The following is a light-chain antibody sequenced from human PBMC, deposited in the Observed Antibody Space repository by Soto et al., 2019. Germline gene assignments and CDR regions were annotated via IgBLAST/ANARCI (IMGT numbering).Light chain of an antibody. CDR1: QSVLYSSNNKNY. CDR2: WAS. CDR3: QQCYSTPLT. J-gene: IGKJ4*01. Sequence: DIVMTQSPDSLAVSLGERATINCKSSQSVLYSSNNKNYLAWYQQKPGQPPKLLIYWASTRESGVPDRFSGIGSGTDVTLTISSLQSEDVAVDYCQQCYSTPLTFGGGTKVEIK. V-gene: IGKV4-1*01.